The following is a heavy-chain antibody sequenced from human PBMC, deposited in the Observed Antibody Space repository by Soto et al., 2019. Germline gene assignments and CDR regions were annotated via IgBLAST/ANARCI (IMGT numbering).Heavy chain of an antibody. CDR2: INHSGST. V-gene: IGHV4-34*01. Sequence: PSETLSLTCAVYGGSFSGYYWTWIRQPPGTGLEWIGEINHSGSTNYNPSLKSRVTISVDTSKNQFSLKLSSVTAADTAVYYCARNYYGSGSYLYYYYGMDVWGQGTTVTVSS. J-gene: IGHJ6*02. CDR1: GGSFSGYY. CDR3: ARNYYGSGSYLYYYYGMDV. D-gene: IGHD3-10*01.